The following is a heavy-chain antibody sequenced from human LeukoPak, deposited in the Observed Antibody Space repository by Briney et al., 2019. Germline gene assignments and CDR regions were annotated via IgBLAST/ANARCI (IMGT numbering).Heavy chain of an antibody. CDR3: ARETSDFWSGYFDY. J-gene: IGHJ4*02. CDR1: GFSFSSYW. CDR2: IKQDGSEK. V-gene: IGHV3-7*01. Sequence: GGSLRLSCAASGFSFSSYWMSWVRQAPGKGLEWVANIKQDGSEKYYVDSVKGRFTISRDNAKNSLYLQMNILRAEDTAVYYCARETSDFWSGYFDYWGQGTLVTVSS. D-gene: IGHD3-3*01.